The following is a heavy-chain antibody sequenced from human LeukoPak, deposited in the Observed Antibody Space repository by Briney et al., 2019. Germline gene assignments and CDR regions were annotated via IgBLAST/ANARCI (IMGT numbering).Heavy chain of an antibody. CDR3: AVKERGSYWGLDAFDI. CDR1: GGSINSYY. D-gene: IGHD1-26*01. Sequence: SETLSLTCTVSGGSINSYYWSWIRQPPGKGLEWIGYIYYSGSTNYNPSLKSRVTISVDTSKNQFSLKLSSVTAADTAVYCCAVKERGSYWGLDAFDIWGQGTMVTVSS. J-gene: IGHJ3*02. V-gene: IGHV4-59*01. CDR2: IYYSGST.